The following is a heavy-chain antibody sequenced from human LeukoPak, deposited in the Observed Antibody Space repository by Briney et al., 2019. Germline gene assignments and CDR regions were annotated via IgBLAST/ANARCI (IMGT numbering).Heavy chain of an antibody. CDR3: ARGGYSYGTFDY. J-gene: IGHJ4*02. Sequence: ASVKVSCKASGGTFSSYAISWVRQAPGQGLEWMGGIIPIFGTANYAQKFQGRVTITADKSTSTAYMELSSLRSEDTAVYYCARGGYSYGTFDYWGQGTLVTVPS. CDR2: IIPIFGTA. D-gene: IGHD5-18*01. CDR1: GGTFSSYA. V-gene: IGHV1-69*06.